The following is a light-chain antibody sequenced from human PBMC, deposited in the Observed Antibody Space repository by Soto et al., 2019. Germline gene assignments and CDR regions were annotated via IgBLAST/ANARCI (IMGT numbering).Light chain of an antibody. CDR3: QQYNNWPLT. J-gene: IGKJ5*01. CDR2: HAS. CDR1: QTVGRN. Sequence: EIVMTQSPATLSVSPGERATLYCRASQTVGRNLAWYQQKPGQAPRLLIFHASTRATGIPARFSGSGSGTEFTLTISSLQSEDFAVYYRQQYNNWPLTFGQGTRLEIK. V-gene: IGKV3-15*01.